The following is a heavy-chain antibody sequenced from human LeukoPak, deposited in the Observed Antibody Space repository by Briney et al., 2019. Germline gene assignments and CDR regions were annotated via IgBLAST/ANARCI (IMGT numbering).Heavy chain of an antibody. V-gene: IGHV4-59*01. D-gene: IGHD4-17*01. CDR3: ARVPHRGDYVSDRFDP. CDR2: IYYSGST. J-gene: IGHJ5*02. CDR1: GGSISSYY. Sequence: SETLSLTCTVSGGSISSYYWSWIRQPPGKGLEWIGYIYYSGSTNYNPSLKSRVTISVDTSKNQFSLKLSSVTAADTAVYYCARVPHRGDYVSDRFDPWGQGTLVTVSS.